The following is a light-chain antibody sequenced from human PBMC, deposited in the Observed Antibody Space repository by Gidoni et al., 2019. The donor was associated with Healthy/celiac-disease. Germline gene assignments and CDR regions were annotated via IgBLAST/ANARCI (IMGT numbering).Light chain of an antibody. CDR1: QSISSY. CDR2: AAS. CDR3: QQSYSTPQLT. V-gene: IGKV1-39*01. J-gene: IGKJ4*01. Sequence: DIQMTQSPSSLSASVGARVTITCRASQSISSYLNWYQQKPGKAPKLLIYAASSLQSGVPSRFSGSGSGTDSTLTISSLQPEDFATYYCQQSYSTPQLTFGGGTKVEIK.